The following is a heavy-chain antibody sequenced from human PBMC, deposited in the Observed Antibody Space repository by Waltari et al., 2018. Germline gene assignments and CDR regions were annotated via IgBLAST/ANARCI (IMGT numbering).Heavy chain of an antibody. J-gene: IGHJ4*02. Sequence: EVKLVESGGGLVQPGGSLRLSCAASGFVFGRFAMNWVRQAPGKGLEWIAHIRNSGSTIYYADSVKGRFTISRDNAKESLYLQMNSLRAEDTAVYYCARHGIKLGLYYFDYWGQGALVTVSS. V-gene: IGHV3-48*03. D-gene: IGHD3-16*01. CDR1: GFVFGRFA. CDR3: ARHGIKLGLYYFDY. CDR2: IRNSGSTI.